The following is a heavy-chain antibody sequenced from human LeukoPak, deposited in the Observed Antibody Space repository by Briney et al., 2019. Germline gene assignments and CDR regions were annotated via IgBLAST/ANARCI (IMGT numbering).Heavy chain of an antibody. Sequence: GGSLRLSCAASGFTFSSYGMHWVRQAPGKGLEWVAFIRYEGSKKYYEDSVKGRFTIYRDNSKNTLYLQMNSLRAEDTAVYYCAKDSRVLLWFGESYNFDYWGQGTLVTVSS. CDR2: IRYEGSKK. V-gene: IGHV3-30*02. D-gene: IGHD3-10*01. CDR3: AKDSRVLLWFGESYNFDY. J-gene: IGHJ4*02. CDR1: GFTFSSYG.